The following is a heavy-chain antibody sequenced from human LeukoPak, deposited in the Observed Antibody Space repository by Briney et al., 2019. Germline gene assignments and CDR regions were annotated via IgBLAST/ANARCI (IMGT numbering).Heavy chain of an antibody. J-gene: IGHJ4*02. CDR2: IYPGDSDT. D-gene: IGHD1-26*01. CDR1: GCSFTNYW. Sequence: GEPLKISCKGSGCSFTNYWIAWVRQMPGKGLEWMGIIYPGDSDTRYRPSFQDQVTISADKSISTAYLQWSSLKASDTAMYYCARRKVGATFDYWGQGTLVTVSS. V-gene: IGHV5-51*01. CDR3: ARRKVGATFDY.